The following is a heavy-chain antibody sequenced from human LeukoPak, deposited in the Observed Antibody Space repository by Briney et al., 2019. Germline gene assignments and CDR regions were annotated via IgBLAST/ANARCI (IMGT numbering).Heavy chain of an antibody. D-gene: IGHD5-24*01. CDR3: ARGAGYNYPYYFDY. CDR1: GFTFSSYG. CDR2: ISGSGGST. Sequence: AGGSLRLSCAASGFTFSSYGMSWVRQAPGKGLEWVSAISGSGGSTYYADSVKGRFTISRDNSKNTLYLQMNSLRAEDTAVYYCARGAGYNYPYYFDYWGQGTLVTVSS. J-gene: IGHJ4*02. V-gene: IGHV3-23*01.